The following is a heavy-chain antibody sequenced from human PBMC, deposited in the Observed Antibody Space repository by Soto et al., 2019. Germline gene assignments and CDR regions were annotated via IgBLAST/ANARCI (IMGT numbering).Heavy chain of an antibody. CDR2: ISGSGGST. J-gene: IGHJ5*02. V-gene: IGHV3-23*01. Sequence: GGSLRLSCAASGFTFSSYAMSWVRQAPGKGLEWVSAISGSGGSTYYADSVKGRFTISRDNSKNTLYLQMNSLRAEDTAVYYCAKSDIVVVVAARPFDPWGQGTLVTVSS. CDR3: AKSDIVVVVAARPFDP. D-gene: IGHD2-15*01. CDR1: GFTFSSYA.